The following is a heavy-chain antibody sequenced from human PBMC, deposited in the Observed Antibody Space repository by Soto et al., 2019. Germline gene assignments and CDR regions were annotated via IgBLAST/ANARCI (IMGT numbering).Heavy chain of an antibody. J-gene: IGHJ4*02. V-gene: IGHV4-4*02. CDR2: ISDSGST. Sequence: SETLSLTCAVSGGSISGSDWWSWVRQPPGKGLEFIGEISDSGSTNYNPSLKSRFTVSMDKSKSHFSLKLTSVTAADTALYYCARRHYYDSSGYSQNFDYWGQGTMVTVSS. CDR3: ARRHYYDSSGYSQNFDY. CDR1: GGSISGSDW. D-gene: IGHD3-22*01.